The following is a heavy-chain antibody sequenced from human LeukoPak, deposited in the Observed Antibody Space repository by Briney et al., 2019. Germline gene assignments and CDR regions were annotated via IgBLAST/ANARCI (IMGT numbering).Heavy chain of an antibody. D-gene: IGHD3-3*01. CDR2: IIPIFGTA. Sequence: GASVKVSCKASGGTFSSYAISWVRQAPGQGLEWMGGIIPIFGTANYAQKFQGRVTITADESTSTAYMELSSLRSEDTAVYYCARDGFGVVNNHYYGMDVWGQGTTVTVSS. CDR3: ARDGFGVVNNHYYGMDV. CDR1: GGTFSSYA. J-gene: IGHJ6*02. V-gene: IGHV1-69*13.